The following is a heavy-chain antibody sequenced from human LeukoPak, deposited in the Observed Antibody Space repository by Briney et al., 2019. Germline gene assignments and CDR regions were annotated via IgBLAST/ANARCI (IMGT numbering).Heavy chain of an antibody. CDR3: ARARRYCSSTSCPYAFDI. D-gene: IGHD2-2*01. V-gene: IGHV3-11*04. CDR1: GFTFSDYY. J-gene: IGHJ3*02. CDR2: ISSSGSTI. Sequence: GGSLRLSCAASGFTFSDYYMSWIRQAPGKGLEWVSYISSSGSTIYYASSVKGQFTTSRDNAKNSRYLQMNSLRAEDTAVYYCARARRYCSSTSCPYAFDIWGQGTMVTVSS.